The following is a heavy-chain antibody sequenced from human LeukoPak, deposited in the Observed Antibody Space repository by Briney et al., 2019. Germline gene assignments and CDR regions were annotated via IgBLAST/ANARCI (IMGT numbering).Heavy chain of an antibody. Sequence: PGGSLRLSCAASGFTFSSYDMHWVRQATGKGLEWVSAIGTAGDTYYPGSVKGRFTISRENAKNSLYLQMNSLRAEDMAVYYCARAASDSGWRHYDYWGQGTLVTVSS. V-gene: IGHV3-13*01. CDR2: IGTAGDT. J-gene: IGHJ4*02. CDR3: ARAASDSGWRHYDY. CDR1: GFTFSSYD. D-gene: IGHD6-19*01.